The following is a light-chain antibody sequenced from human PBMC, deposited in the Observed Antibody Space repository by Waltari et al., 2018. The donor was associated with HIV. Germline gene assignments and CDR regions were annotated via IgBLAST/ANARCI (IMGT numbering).Light chain of an antibody. CDR1: LDVLYSSNNKNY. Sequence: DIVMTQSPDDLTGSLGERVTINCKSSLDVLYSSNNKNYLAWYQQKPGQPPKLLIYWASTRESGVPDRFSGSGSVTDFTLTISSLQAEDVAVYYCQQYYSTPYTFGQGTKLKI. J-gene: IGKJ2*01. V-gene: IGKV4-1*01. CDR3: QQYYSTPYT. CDR2: WAS.